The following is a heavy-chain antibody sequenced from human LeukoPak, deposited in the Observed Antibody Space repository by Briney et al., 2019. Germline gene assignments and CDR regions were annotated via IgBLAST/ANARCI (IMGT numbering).Heavy chain of an antibody. D-gene: IGHD3-10*01. J-gene: IGHJ4*02. CDR3: AKWGRFGESFDY. Sequence: GGSLRLSCAASGFTFGSCGMHWVRQAPGKGLEWVAVIWYDGSNKYYADSVKGRFTISRDNSKNTLYLQMNSLRPEDTAVYYCAKWGRFGESFDYWGQGTLVTVSS. V-gene: IGHV3-30*02. CDR1: GFTFGSCG. CDR2: IWYDGSNK.